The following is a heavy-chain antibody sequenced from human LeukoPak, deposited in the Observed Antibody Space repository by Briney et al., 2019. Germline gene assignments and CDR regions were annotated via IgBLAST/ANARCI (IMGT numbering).Heavy chain of an antibody. CDR3: ARDLGQQLPEGVDY. J-gene: IGHJ4*02. D-gene: IGHD6-13*01. Sequence: ASVKVSCKASGYTFTSYGITWVRQAPGQGFEWIGWISVYNGDTNYAQNLQGRVTLTTDSSTSTAYMELRSLTSDDTAVYYCARDLGQQLPEGVDYWGQGALVTVSS. CDR2: ISVYNGDT. V-gene: IGHV1-18*01. CDR1: GYTFTSYG.